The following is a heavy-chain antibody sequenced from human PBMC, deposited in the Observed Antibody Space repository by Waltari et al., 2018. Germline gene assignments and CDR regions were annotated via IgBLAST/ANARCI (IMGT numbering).Heavy chain of an antibody. J-gene: IGHJ4*02. D-gene: IGHD3-16*01. CDR1: GFTLSSFS. CDR2: VSNNGDSA. Sequence: EVQLVESGGGLVQPGGSLRLSCSASGFTLSSFSMHWVRQAPGKGLEYFSAVSNNGDSAYYADSVKGRFTISRDNSKNTLYLQMTSLKAEDTAVYYCVKDGPGAGWGDYDYWGQGTLVTVSS. V-gene: IGHV3-64D*08. CDR3: VKDGPGAGWGDYDY.